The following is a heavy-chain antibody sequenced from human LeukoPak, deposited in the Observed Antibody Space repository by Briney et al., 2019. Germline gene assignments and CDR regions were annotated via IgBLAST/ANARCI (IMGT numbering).Heavy chain of an antibody. CDR2: ISSSGSTI. CDR3: ARDPMQEWSIDY. D-gene: IGHD3-3*01. J-gene: IGHJ4*02. Sequence: PGGSLRLSCAASGFTFSSYEVNWIRQAPGKGLEWVSYISSSGSTIYYADSVKGRFTISRDNAKNSLYLQMNSLRAEDTAVYYCARDPMQEWSIDYWGQGTLVTVSS. CDR1: GFTFSSYE. V-gene: IGHV3-48*03.